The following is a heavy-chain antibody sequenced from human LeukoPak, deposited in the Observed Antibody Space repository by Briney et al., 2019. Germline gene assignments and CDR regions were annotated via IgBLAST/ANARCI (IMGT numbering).Heavy chain of an antibody. CDR1: GGSFSGYY. V-gene: IGHV4-34*01. CDR3: ARTSPYSSGWYGLETYYYYYGMDV. J-gene: IGHJ6*02. CDR2: INHSGST. D-gene: IGHD6-19*01. Sequence: PETLSLTCAVYGGSFSGYYWSWIRQPPGKGLEWIGEINHSGSTNYNPSLKSRVTISVDTSKNQFSLKLSSVTAADTAVYYCARTSPYSSGWYGLETYYYYYGMDVWGQGTTVTVSS.